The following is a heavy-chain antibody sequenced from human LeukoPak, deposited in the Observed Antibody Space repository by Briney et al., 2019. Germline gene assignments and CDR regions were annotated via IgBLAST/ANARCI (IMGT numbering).Heavy chain of an antibody. Sequence: GGSLRLSCAASGFTFSSYAMHWVRQAPGKGLEWVAVISYDGSNKYYADSVRGRFTISRDNSRNTLYMQMNSLRVEDTAVYYCAKDPARGQLGIFDYWGQGVLVTVSS. CDR1: GFTFSSYA. J-gene: IGHJ4*02. D-gene: IGHD6-6*01. CDR2: ISYDGSNK. V-gene: IGHV3-30-3*01. CDR3: AKDPARGQLGIFDY.